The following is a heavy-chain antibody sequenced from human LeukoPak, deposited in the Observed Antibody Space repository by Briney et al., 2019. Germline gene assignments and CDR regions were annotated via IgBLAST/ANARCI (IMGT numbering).Heavy chain of an antibody. CDR2: ISNTGDST. CDR1: GFTFTTYA. CDR3: AKDNDPRAYSAYDSYDY. D-gene: IGHD5-12*01. Sequence: EGSLRLSCAASGFTFTTYAMSLVRQAPGKGLEWGSAISNTGDSTYHADSVKGRFTISRGNSKNTLFLQMNSLRAEDTAVYYCAKDNDPRAYSAYDSYDYWGQGTLVTVSS. J-gene: IGHJ4*02. V-gene: IGHV3-23*01.